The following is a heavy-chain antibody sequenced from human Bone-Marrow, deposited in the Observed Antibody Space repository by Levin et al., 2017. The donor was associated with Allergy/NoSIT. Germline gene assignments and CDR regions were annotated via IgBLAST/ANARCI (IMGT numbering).Heavy chain of an antibody. D-gene: IGHD4-11*01. CDR3: AKLEMTTVPEDY. CDR2: IYPGDSDT. J-gene: IGHJ4*02. V-gene: IGHV5-51*01. Sequence: GGSLRLSCKASGYIFTNSWIGWVRQMPGRGLEWMGIIYPGDSDTRYCPSFHGQVTISSDKSINTAYLQWSSLKAADSAMYYCAKLEMTTVPEDYWGQGTLVTVSS. CDR1: GYIFTNSW.